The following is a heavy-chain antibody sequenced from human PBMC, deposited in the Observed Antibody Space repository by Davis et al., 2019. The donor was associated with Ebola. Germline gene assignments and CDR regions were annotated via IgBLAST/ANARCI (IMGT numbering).Heavy chain of an antibody. Sequence: PGGSLRLSCAASGFTFNKYWMHWVRQAPGKGLEWVAFIRFDGSEKYYADSVKGRFTISRDNSKNTVYLQLNILRPEDTAVYNCAKDDGPRRLADPWGQGTLVTVSS. CDR3: AKDDGPRRLADP. CDR2: IRFDGSEK. CDR1: GFTFNKYW. D-gene: IGHD5-24*01. J-gene: IGHJ5*02. V-gene: IGHV3-30*02.